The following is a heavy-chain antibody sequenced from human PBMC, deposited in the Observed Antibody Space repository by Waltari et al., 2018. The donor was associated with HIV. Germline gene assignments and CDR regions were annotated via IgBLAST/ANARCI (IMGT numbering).Heavy chain of an antibody. J-gene: IGHJ4*02. D-gene: IGHD2-8*01. V-gene: IGHV1-2*04. CDR1: GYTFTDYY. CDR3: ARGYCTNGVCYLFDY. Sequence: QVQLVQSGAEVKKPGASVKVSCKASGYTFTDYYMHWVRQAPGQGLEWMGWINPNSGGTKYAQKFQGWVTMTRDTSISTAYMELSRLRSDDAAVYYCARGYCTNGVCYLFDYWGQGTLVTVSS. CDR2: INPNSGGT.